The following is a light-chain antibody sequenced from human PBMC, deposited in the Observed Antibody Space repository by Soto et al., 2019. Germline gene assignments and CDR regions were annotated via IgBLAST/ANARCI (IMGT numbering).Light chain of an antibody. CDR1: SSDVGGYNY. J-gene: IGLJ1*01. CDR2: DVS. CDR3: CSYAGSHSYV. V-gene: IGLV2-11*01. Sequence: QSALTQPRSVSGSPGQSVSISCTGTSSDVGGYNYVSWYQQHPGKAPKLFIYDVSERPSGVPDRFSGSKSGNTASLTISGLQAEDEADYYCCSYAGSHSYVFGSGTKLTVL.